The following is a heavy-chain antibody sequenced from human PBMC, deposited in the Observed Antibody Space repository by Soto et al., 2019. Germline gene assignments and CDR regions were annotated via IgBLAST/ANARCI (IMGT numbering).Heavy chain of an antibody. Sequence: GESLKISCKGSGYSFTSYWVGWVRQMPGKGLEWMGIIFPGDSDTRYSPSFQGQVTISADKSISTAYLQWSSLKASDTAMYYCARGNYGSGSYYKGGFVPWGQGTMVTGS. CDR1: GYSFTSYW. D-gene: IGHD3-10*01. CDR2: IFPGDSDT. J-gene: IGHJ5*02. V-gene: IGHV5-51*01. CDR3: ARGNYGSGSYYKGGFVP.